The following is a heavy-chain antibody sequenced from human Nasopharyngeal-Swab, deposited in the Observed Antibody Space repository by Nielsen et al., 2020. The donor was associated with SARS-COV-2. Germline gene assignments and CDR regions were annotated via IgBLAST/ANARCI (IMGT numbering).Heavy chain of an antibody. CDR3: ARGSIRGIIISDFDY. CDR2: ISSSSSYT. Sequence: GGSLRLSCAASGFTFSDYYMSWIRQAPGKGLEWVSYISSSSSYTNYADSVKGRFTISRDNAKNSLYLQMSSLRADDTAVYYCARGSIRGIIISDFDYWGQGTLVTVSS. D-gene: IGHD3-10*01. V-gene: IGHV3-11*05. CDR1: GFTFSDYY. J-gene: IGHJ4*02.